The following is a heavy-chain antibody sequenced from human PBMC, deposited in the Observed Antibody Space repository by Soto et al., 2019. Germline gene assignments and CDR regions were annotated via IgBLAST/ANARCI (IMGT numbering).Heavy chain of an antibody. V-gene: IGHV1-69*13. J-gene: IGHJ6*02. CDR1: GGTFGSYA. CDR2: IIPILNSP. Sequence: ASVKVSCKASGGTFGSYAITWVRRAPGQGLEWLGGIIPILNSPAYAQKFQDRVVITADEITNTAYMELNSLRFDDTAVYYCAREAPYCTSATCPKFYALDVWGQGTTVTVSS. CDR3: AREAPYCTSATCPKFYALDV. D-gene: IGHD2-2*01.